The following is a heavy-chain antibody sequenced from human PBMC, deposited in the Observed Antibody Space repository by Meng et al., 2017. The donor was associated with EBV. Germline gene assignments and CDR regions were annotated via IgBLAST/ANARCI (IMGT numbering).Heavy chain of an antibody. J-gene: IGHJ4*02. V-gene: IGHV1-69*01. Sequence: QGKLRQSGAEVKKPGSSGKVSCRTSGGTFRSDAVSWVRQAPGQGLEWMGGLIPMVGAPHYAQKFQGRVTIIADESTSTHSMELNSLRSEDTAMYYCASESGRGFTPDYWGQGTLVTVSS. CDR1: GGTFRSDA. CDR2: LIPMVGAP. D-gene: IGHD3-10*01. CDR3: ASESGRGFTPDY.